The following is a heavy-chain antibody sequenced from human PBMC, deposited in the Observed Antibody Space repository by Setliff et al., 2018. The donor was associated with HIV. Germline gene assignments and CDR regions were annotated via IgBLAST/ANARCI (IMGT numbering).Heavy chain of an antibody. D-gene: IGHD3-10*01. J-gene: IGHJ4*02. CDR2: INHGGDA. V-gene: IGHV4-34*01. CDR3: ASRRGIEFYFDI. CDR1: GQSISGYY. Sequence: SETLSLTCAVYGQSISGYYWSWIRQTPGKGLEWIGEINHGGDANYNPSLKSRVTISVGSSYNHFSLKLSSVTAADTGVYYCASRRGIEFYFDIWGQGTPVTVSS.